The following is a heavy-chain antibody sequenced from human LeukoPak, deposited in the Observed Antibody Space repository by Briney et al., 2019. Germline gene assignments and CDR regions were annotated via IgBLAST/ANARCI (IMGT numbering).Heavy chain of an antibody. J-gene: IGHJ4*02. V-gene: IGHV4-30-2*01. CDR3: ARLYSYGYYYFDY. CDR2: IYHSGST. Sequence: PSETLSLTCAVSGGSISSGGYSWSWIRQPPGKGLEWIGYIYHSGSTYYNPSLKSRVTISVDRSKNQFSLKLSSVTAADTAVYSCARLYSYGYYYFDYWGQGTLVTVSS. D-gene: IGHD5-18*01. CDR1: GGSISSGGYS.